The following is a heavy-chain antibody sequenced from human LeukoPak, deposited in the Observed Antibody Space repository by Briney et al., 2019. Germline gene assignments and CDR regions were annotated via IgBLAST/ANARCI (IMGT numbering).Heavy chain of an antibody. J-gene: IGHJ6*02. Sequence: GGSLRLSCAASGFTFSRYWMHWVRQAPGKGLVWVSRINTDGSSTSYADSVKGRFTISRDNAKNTLYLQMNSLRAEDTAVYYCARSHYYDSSGYYYYYYGMDVWGQGTTVTVSS. D-gene: IGHD3-22*01. CDR2: INTDGSST. CDR1: GFTFSRYW. V-gene: IGHV3-74*01. CDR3: ARSHYYDSSGYYYYYYGMDV.